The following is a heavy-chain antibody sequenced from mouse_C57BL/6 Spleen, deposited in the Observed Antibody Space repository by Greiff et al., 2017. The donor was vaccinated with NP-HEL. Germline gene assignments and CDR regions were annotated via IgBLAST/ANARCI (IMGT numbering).Heavy chain of an antibody. Sequence: QVQLQQSGAELVMPGASVKLSCKASGYTFTSYWMHWVKQRPGQGLEWIGEIDPSDSYTNYNQKFKGKSTLTVDKSSSTAYMQLSSLTSEDSAVYYCARGNGNYGGFAYWGQGTLVTVSA. CDR2: IDPSDSYT. V-gene: IGHV1-69*01. CDR1: GYTFTSYW. D-gene: IGHD2-1*01. J-gene: IGHJ3*01. CDR3: ARGNGNYGGFAY.